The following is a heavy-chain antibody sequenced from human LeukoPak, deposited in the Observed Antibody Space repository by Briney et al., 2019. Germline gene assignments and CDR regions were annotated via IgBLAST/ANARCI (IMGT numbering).Heavy chain of an antibody. CDR1: GFTFSNYA. D-gene: IGHD6-19*01. Sequence: GGSLRLSCAASGFTFSNYAMSWARDAPGKGLEWVSAISGGGGPTYYADSVKGRFTISRDNSKNTLYLQMNSLRAEDTAVYYCARSCGWWSLDYWGQGTLVTVSS. CDR3: ARSCGWWSLDY. V-gene: IGHV3-23*01. J-gene: IGHJ4*02. CDR2: ISGGGGPT.